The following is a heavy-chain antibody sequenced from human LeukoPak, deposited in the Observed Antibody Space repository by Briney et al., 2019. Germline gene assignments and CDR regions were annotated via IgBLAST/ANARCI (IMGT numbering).Heavy chain of an antibody. J-gene: IGHJ4*02. Sequence: GGSLRLSCAASGFTFSSYWMSWVRQAPGKGPEWVANIKQDGSEKYYVDSVKGRFTISRDNAKNSLYLQMNSLRAEDTAVYYCARVREGYSYGFADYWGQGTLVTVSS. D-gene: IGHD5-18*01. CDR3: ARVREGYSYGFADY. CDR1: GFTFSSYW. V-gene: IGHV3-7*01. CDR2: IKQDGSEK.